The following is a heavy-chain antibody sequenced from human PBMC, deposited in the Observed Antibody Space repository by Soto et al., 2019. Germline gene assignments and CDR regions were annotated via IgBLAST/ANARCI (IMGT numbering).Heavy chain of an antibody. D-gene: IGHD2-15*01. CDR2: ISSSGSTI. V-gene: IGHV3-11*01. CDR1: GFTFSDYY. J-gene: IGHJ3*02. Sequence: GGSLRLSCAASGFTFSDYYMSWIRQAPGKGLEWVSYISSSGSTIYYADSVKGRFSISRNNAKNSLYLQMNSLRAEDTAVYYCARAGDDYCSGGSCYGAFDIWGQGTMVTVSS. CDR3: ARAGDDYCSGGSCYGAFDI.